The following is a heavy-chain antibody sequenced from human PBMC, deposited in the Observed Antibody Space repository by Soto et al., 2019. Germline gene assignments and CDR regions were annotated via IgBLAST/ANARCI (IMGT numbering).Heavy chain of an antibody. J-gene: IGHJ6*03. Sequence: EVQLLESGGGLVQPGGSLRLSCAASGFTFSNYAMSWVRQAPGKGLEWVSAISNYGGSTYYADSATGRFTISRDSSKNTLYLQMNSLRAEDTAVYYCAKHYDILTGYYTGYYYYYMDVWGKGTTVTVSS. CDR3: AKHYDILTGYYTGYYYYYMDV. CDR1: GFTFSNYA. V-gene: IGHV3-23*01. D-gene: IGHD3-9*01. CDR2: ISNYGGST.